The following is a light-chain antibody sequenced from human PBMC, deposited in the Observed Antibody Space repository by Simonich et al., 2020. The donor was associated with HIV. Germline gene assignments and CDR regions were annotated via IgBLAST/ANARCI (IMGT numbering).Light chain of an antibody. Sequence: QFVLTQPPSVSGAPGQRVTISCSVSTSNIGAYSDVHWYQQLPGTAPKLLRSGNTNRPSAVPDRFSGSKSGTSASLAITGLQVEDEADYYCQSYDSSLSGVLFGGGTKLTVL. J-gene: IGLJ2*01. V-gene: IGLV1-40*01. CDR1: TSNIGAYSD. CDR3: QSYDSSLSGVL. CDR2: GNT.